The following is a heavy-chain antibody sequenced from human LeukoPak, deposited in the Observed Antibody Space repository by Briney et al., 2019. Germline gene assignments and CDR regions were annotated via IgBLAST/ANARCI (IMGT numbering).Heavy chain of an antibody. CDR3: ATVAGIAGDYSYYYGMDV. Sequence: ASVKVSCKVSGYTLTELSMHWVRQAPGKGLEWMGGFDPEDGETIYAQKFQGRVTMTEDTSTDTAYMELSSLRSEDTAVYYCATVAGIAGDYSYYYGMDVWGQGTTVTVSS. D-gene: IGHD6-19*01. CDR1: GYTLTELS. V-gene: IGHV1-24*01. CDR2: FDPEDGET. J-gene: IGHJ6*02.